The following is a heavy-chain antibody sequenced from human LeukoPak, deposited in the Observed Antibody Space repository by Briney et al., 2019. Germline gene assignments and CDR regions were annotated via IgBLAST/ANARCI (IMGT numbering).Heavy chain of an antibody. CDR3: VREMGGDYGSGTFFDL. V-gene: IGHV3-11*01. J-gene: IGHJ4*02. CDR2: ISSGGDTK. D-gene: IGHD3-10*01. Sequence: GGSLRLSCAVSGITLSNYGMSWVRQAPGKGLEWVSYISSGGDTKYYADSVKGRFTISRDNAKNSLYLQMNNLRAEDTAVYYCVREMGGDYGSGTFFDLWGQGNMVTVSS. CDR1: GITLSNYG.